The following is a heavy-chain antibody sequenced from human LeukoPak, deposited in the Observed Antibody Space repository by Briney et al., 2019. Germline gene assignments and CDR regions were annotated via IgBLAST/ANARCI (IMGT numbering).Heavy chain of an antibody. CDR3: ARGYYDFWTRYNWFDP. CDR2: INTYNGNT. J-gene: IGHJ5*02. CDR1: GYTFTTYNLG. Sequence: ASVKVSCKTSGYTFTTYNLGISWVRQAPGQGLEWMGWINTYNGNTNYAQKFQGRVTMTRDTSTSTVYMELSSLRSEDTAVYYCARGYYDFWTRYNWFDPWGQGTLVTVSS. D-gene: IGHD3-3*01. V-gene: IGHV1-18*04.